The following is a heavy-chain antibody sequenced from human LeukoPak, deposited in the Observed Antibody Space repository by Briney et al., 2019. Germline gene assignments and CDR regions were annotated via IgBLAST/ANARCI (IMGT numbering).Heavy chain of an antibody. CDR2: ISANGGST. V-gene: IGHV3-23*01. Sequence: GGSLRLSCAASGFIFTNFAMSWVRQAPGKGLEWVAGISANGGSTSYADSVKGRFNISRDNSKKTVDLQMTSLRAADTAVYYCARRLAYWGQGTRVTVSS. CDR1: GFIFTNFA. J-gene: IGHJ4*02. CDR3: ARRLAY.